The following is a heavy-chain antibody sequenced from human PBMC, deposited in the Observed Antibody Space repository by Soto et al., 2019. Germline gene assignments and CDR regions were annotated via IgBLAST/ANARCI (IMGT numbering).Heavy chain of an antibody. CDR1: GYTFTGYY. V-gene: IGHV1-2*04. CDR2: INPNSGGT. J-gene: IGHJ4*02. D-gene: IGHD5-12*01. CDR3: ARARYSGYDPYDY. Sequence: ASVKVSCKASGYTFTGYYMHWVRQAPGQGLEWMGWINPNSGGTNYAQKFQGWVTMTRDTSISTAYMELSRLRSDDTAVYYCARARYSGYDPYDYWGQGTLVTVSS.